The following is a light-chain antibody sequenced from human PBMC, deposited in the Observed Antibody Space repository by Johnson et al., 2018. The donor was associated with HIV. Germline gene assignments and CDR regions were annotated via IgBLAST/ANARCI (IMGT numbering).Light chain of an antibody. CDR1: SSNIGNNY. CDR3: GRWDDSLSTYV. Sequence: QSVLTQPPSVSAAPGQKVTISCSGSSSNIGNNYVSWYQQLPGTAPKLLIYDNTKRPSGIPDRFSGSKSGTSATLGITGLQTGAEADYYCGRWDDSLSTYVFGTGTKVTVL. CDR2: DNT. V-gene: IGLV1-51*01. J-gene: IGLJ1*01.